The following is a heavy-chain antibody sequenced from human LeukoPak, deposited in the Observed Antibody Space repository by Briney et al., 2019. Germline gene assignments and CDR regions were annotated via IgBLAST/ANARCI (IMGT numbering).Heavy chain of an antibody. D-gene: IGHD6-25*01. CDR2: IYYSGST. CDR1: GGSISSGGYY. J-gene: IGHJ4*02. V-gene: IGHV4-31*03. Sequence: SETLSLTCTVSGGSISSGGYYWSWIRQHPGKGLEWIGYIYYSGSTYYNPSLKSRVTISVDTSKNQFSLKLSSVTAADTAVYYCARAFRRGSGYFDYWGQGTLVTVSS. CDR3: ARAFRRGSGYFDY.